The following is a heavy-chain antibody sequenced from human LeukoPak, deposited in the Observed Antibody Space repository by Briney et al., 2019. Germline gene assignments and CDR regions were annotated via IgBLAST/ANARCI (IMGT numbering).Heavy chain of an antibody. CDR2: IYPGDSDT. CDR3: ARLSYYSDSSGHSNWFDP. D-gene: IGHD3-22*01. J-gene: IGHJ5*02. V-gene: IGHV5-51*01. Sequence: GESLKISCKGSGYSFTSYWIGWVRRMPGKGLEWMGIIYPGDSDTRYSPSFQGQVTISADKSISTAYLQWSSLKASDTAMYYCARLSYYSDSSGHSNWFDPWGQGTLVTVSS. CDR1: GYSFTSYW.